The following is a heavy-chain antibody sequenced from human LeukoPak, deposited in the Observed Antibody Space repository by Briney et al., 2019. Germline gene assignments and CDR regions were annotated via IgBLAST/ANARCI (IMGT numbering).Heavy chain of an antibody. CDR3: AREYDSSGYSYYGMDV. V-gene: IGHV1-2*02. CDR1: GYTFTGYY. CDR2: INPNSGGT. Sequence: ASVKVSCKASGYTFTGYYMHRVRQAPGQGLEWMGWINPNSGGTNYAQKFQGRVTMTRDTSISTAYMELSRLRSDDTAVYYCAREYDSSGYSYYGMDVWGQGTTVTVSS. J-gene: IGHJ6*02. D-gene: IGHD3-22*01.